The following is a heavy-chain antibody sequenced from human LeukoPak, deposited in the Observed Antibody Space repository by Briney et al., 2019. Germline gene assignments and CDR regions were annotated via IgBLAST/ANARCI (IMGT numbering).Heavy chain of an antibody. V-gene: IGHV3-21*01. CDR2: ISSSSYI. J-gene: IGHJ4*02. CDR1: GFTFSSYS. CDR3: ARDNVRYDSLFDY. D-gene: IGHD5-12*01. Sequence: GGSLRLSCAASGFTFSSYSMNWVRQAPGKGLEWVSPISSSSYIYYADSVKGRFTISRDNAKNSLYLQMNSLRAEDTAVYYCARDNVRYDSLFDYWGQGTLVTVSS.